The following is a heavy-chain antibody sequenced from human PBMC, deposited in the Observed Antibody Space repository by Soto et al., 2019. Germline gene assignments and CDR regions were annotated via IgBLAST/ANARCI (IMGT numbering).Heavy chain of an antibody. CDR3: AKGLTLAADNYYYGLDV. CDR2: ISYHENNK. D-gene: IGHD6-19*01. CDR1: GFSFSTYG. J-gene: IGHJ6*02. V-gene: IGHV3-30*18. Sequence: QVHLVESGGGVVQPGRSLRLSCAASGFSFSTYGMHWVRQAPGKGLDWVAVISYHENNKQYAYSVRGRFTIARDNSKSTLYLQMNSLRADDTAVYYWAKGLTLAADNYYYGLDVWGQGPTVTVSS.